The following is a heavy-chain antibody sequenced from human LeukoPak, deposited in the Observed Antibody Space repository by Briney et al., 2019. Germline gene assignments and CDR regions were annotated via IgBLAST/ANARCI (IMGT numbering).Heavy chain of an antibody. CDR1: GFTFSSYE. J-gene: IGHJ4*01. CDR2: IKQDGGEK. CDR3: ARDGTAAGLYFDL. Sequence: GGSLRLSCAASGFTFSSYEMNWVRQAPGKGLEWVASIKQDGGEKSYVDSVKGRFTISRDNAKNSLYLQMSSLRAEDTAVYYCARDGTAAGLYFDLWGQGTLVTVSS. V-gene: IGHV3-7*01. D-gene: IGHD6-13*01.